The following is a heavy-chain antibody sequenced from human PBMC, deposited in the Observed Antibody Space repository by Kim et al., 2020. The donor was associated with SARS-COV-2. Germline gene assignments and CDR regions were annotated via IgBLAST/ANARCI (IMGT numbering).Heavy chain of an antibody. CDR1: GFTFSSYA. CDR3: VKDLQLNSGRGSWFDP. Sequence: GGSLRLSCSASGFTFSSYAMHWVRQAPGKGLEYVSAISSNGGSTYYADSVKGRFTISRDNSKNTLYLQMSSLRAEDTAVYYCVKDLQLNSGRGSWFDPWGQGTLVTVSS. V-gene: IGHV3-64D*06. D-gene: IGHD6-19*01. CDR2: ISSNGGST. J-gene: IGHJ5*02.